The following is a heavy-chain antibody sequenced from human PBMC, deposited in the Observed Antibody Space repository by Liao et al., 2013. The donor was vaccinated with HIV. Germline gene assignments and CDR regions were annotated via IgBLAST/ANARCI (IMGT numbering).Heavy chain of an antibody. V-gene: IGHV4-34*01. CDR3: ARGLDRVVDTFQH. Sequence: QVQLQQWGAGLLKPSETLSLTCAVYGGSFSGYYWSWIRQPPGKGLEWIGEINHSGSTNYNPSLKSRVTISVDTSKNQFSLKLNSVTAADTAVYYCARGLDRVVDTFQHWGQGTLVAVSS. J-gene: IGHJ1*01. CDR1: GGSFSGYY. CDR2: INHSGST. D-gene: IGHD3-3*01.